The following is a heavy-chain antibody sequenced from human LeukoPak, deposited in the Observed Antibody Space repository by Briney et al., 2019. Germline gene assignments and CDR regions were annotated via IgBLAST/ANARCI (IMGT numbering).Heavy chain of an antibody. CDR1: GYSISSGYY. J-gene: IGHJ4*02. Sequence: PSETLSLTCTVSGYSISSGYYWGWIRQPPGKGLEWIGGIYHSGSTYYNPSLKSRVTISVDTSKNQFSLKLSSVTAADTAVYYCARDPTYSSSSNYFDYWGQGTLVTVSS. CDR3: ARDPTYSSSSNYFDY. V-gene: IGHV4-38-2*02. CDR2: IYHSGST. D-gene: IGHD6-6*01.